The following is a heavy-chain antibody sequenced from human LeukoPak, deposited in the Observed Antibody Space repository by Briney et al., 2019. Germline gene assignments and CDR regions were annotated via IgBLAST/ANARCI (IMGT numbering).Heavy chain of an antibody. J-gene: IGHJ3*02. V-gene: IGHV4-34*01. CDR2: INHSGST. CDR1: GGSFSGYY. D-gene: IGHD1-14*01. Sequence: SETLSLTCAVYGGSFSGYYWSWIRQPPGKGLEWIGEINHSGSTNYNPSLKSRVTISVDTSKNQFSLKLSSVTAADTAMYYCARDHVRFIRRRNNVFDIWGQGTMVTVSS. CDR3: ARDHVRFIRRRNNVFDI.